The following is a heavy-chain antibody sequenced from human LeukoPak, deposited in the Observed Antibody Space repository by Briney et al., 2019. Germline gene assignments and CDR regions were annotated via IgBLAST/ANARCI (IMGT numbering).Heavy chain of an antibody. CDR3: ARVCVFCPFDY. V-gene: IGHV1-2*02. CDR1: GYTFTGYY. CDR2: INPNSGGT. Sequence: ASVKVSCKASGYTFTGYYMHWVRQAPGQGLEWMGWINPNSGGTNYAQKFQGRVTMTRDTSISTAYMELSRLRSDDTAVYYCARVCVFCPFDYWAQETLVPVSS. J-gene: IGHJ4*02. D-gene: IGHD2/OR15-2a*01.